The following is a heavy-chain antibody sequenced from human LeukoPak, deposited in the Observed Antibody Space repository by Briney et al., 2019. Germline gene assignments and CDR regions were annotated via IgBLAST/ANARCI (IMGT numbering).Heavy chain of an antibody. D-gene: IGHD4-11*01. CDR2: ISGYNGNT. CDR3: ARTTHRAGDAFDI. V-gene: IGHV1-18*01. J-gene: IGHJ3*02. CDR1: GGTFSSYA. Sequence: ASVKVSCKASGGTFSSYAISWVRQAPGQGLEWMGWISGYNGNTNYAQKLQGRVTMTTDTSTSTANMELRSLRSDDTAVYYCARTTHRAGDAFDIWGQGTMVTVSS.